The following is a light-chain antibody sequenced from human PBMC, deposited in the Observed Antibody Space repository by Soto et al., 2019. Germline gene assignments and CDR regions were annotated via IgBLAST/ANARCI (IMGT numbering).Light chain of an antibody. CDR1: SSDVGAYNY. Sequence: QSALTQPRSVSGSPGQSVTISCTGTSSDVGAYNYVSWYQHHPGKAPKVMIYDVSERPSGVPDRFSGSKSDNQASLTISGLQAEDEADYYCSYAGSYSWVFGGGTKLTVL. J-gene: IGLJ3*02. V-gene: IGLV2-11*01. CDR2: DVS. CDR3: CSYAGSYSWV.